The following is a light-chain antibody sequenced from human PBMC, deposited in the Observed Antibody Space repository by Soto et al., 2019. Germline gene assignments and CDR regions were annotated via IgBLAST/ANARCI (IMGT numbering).Light chain of an antibody. J-gene: IGKJ4*01. V-gene: IGKV3-20*01. CDR1: QSVSNNY. Sequence: EIVLTQSPGTLSLSPGERATLSCRASQSVSNNYLAWYQQKPGQAPRLLIYDASTRATGIPDRFSGSGSGIDFTLTISRLEPEDFAVYFCQQYATSPLAFGGGTKVDIK. CDR3: QQYATSPLA. CDR2: DAS.